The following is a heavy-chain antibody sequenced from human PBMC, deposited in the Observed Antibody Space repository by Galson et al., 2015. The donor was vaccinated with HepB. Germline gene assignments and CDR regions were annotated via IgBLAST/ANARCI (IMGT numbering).Heavy chain of an antibody. CDR2: IGYSGTYR. V-gene: IGHV3-21*01. J-gene: IGHJ4*02. CDR1: GFTFTTPG. Sequence: SLRLSCAASGFTFTTPGMTWVRQAPGKGLEWVAVIGYSGTYRHYADSVKGRFAISRDNAKNSVYLQMNSLRVEDTAVYYCARDASEWSRDYWGQGTLVAVSS. D-gene: IGHD3-3*01. CDR3: ARDASEWSRDY.